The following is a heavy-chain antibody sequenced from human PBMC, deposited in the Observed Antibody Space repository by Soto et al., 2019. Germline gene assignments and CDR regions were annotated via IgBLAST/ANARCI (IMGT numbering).Heavy chain of an antibody. Sequence: QVQLQESGPGLVKPSQTLSLTCTVSGGSISSGDYYWSWIRQPPGKGLEWIGYIYYSGSTYYNPSLKSRVTRAVDTSKNQFSLKLSSVTAADTAVYYGARVVWGTYRQYNWFDPWGQGTLVTVSS. J-gene: IGHJ5*02. D-gene: IGHD3-16*02. CDR2: IYYSGST. CDR3: ARVVWGTYRQYNWFDP. V-gene: IGHV4-30-4*01. CDR1: GGSISSGDYY.